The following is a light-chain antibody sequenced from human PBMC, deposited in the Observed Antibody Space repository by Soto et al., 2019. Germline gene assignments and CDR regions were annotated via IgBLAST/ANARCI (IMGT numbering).Light chain of an antibody. J-gene: IGKJ4*01. CDR3: QQRSNWPLT. CDR1: QSVSSY. CDR2: DAF. V-gene: IGKV3-11*01. Sequence: EIVLSQSPVTLSLSQGERATLSCRASQSVSSYLAWYQQRPGQAPRLLIYDAFNRATGIQARFSGSGSGTDFTLTISSLEPEDFAVYYCQQRSNWPLTFGGGTKVEIK.